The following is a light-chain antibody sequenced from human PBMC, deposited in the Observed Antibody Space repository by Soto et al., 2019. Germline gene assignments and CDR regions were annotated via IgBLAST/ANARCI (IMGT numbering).Light chain of an antibody. J-gene: IGKJ2*01. Sequence: DIQMTQSPSTLSASVRDRVTITCRASQTINSWLAWYKQRPGKAPRLLIYTASTLASGVPSRFGGSGSGTEFTLTISPLQPDGFATYYCQQYDSIPYTFGQGTKLDIK. CDR2: TAS. CDR1: QTINSW. V-gene: IGKV1-5*03. CDR3: QQYDSIPYT.